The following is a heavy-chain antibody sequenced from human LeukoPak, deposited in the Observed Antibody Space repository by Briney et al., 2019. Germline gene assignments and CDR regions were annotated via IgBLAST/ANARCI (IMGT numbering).Heavy chain of an antibody. V-gene: IGHV6-1*01. CDR1: GDSVSSNSAT. D-gene: IGHD1-7*01. J-gene: IGHJ6*03. Sequence: SQTLSLTCAISGDSVSSNSATWNWIRQSPSRGLEWLGRTYYKSQWYNDYAGSVKSRITINPDTSKNQFSLHLNSVTPEDTAVYYCARLRTSNWNYGIQKYYYYYFMDVWGKGTTVTVSS. CDR3: ARLRTSNWNYGIQKYYYYYFMDV. CDR2: TYYKSQWYN.